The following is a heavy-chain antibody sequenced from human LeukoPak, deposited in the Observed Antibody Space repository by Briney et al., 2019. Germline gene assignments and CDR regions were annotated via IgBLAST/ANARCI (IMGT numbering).Heavy chain of an antibody. CDR2: ISGSGGST. J-gene: IGHJ4*02. Sequence: PGGSLRLSCAASGFTFSSYAMSWVRQPPAKGLEWVSAISGSGGSTYYADSVKGRFTISRDNSKNTLYLQMNSLRAEDTAVYYCANDDYALGVYWGQATLVTVSS. D-gene: IGHD4-17*01. V-gene: IGHV3-23*01. CDR1: GFTFSSYA. CDR3: ANDDYALGVY.